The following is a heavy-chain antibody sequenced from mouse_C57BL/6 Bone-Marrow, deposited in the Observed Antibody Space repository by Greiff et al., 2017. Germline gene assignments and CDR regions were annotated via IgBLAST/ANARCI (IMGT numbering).Heavy chain of an antibody. CDR1: GYTFTSYC. Sequence: QVQLQQSGAELARPGASVKLSCKASGYTFTSYCISWVKQRTGQGLEWIGEINPRSGNTYYNEKFKGKATLTADKSSSTAYMELRSLTSEDSAVYYGARGALFLRLYLYFDDWGTGTTVTVSS. V-gene: IGHV1-81*01. CDR3: ARGALFLRLYLYFDD. J-gene: IGHJ1*03. CDR2: INPRSGNT. D-gene: IGHD1-1*01.